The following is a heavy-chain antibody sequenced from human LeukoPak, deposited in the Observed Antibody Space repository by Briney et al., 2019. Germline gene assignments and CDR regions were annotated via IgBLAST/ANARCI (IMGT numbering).Heavy chain of an antibody. CDR3: ARGYSYGHGGFDY. J-gene: IGHJ4*02. V-gene: IGHV3-23*01. CDR2: ISGSGGST. Sequence: GGSLRLSCEASGFTFKNYAMNWVRLAPGKGLEWVSAISGSGGSTYYADSVKGRFTISRDNSKNTLYLQMHSLRAEDTAVYYCARGYSYGHGGFDYWGQGTLVTVSS. D-gene: IGHD5-18*01. CDR1: GFTFKNYA.